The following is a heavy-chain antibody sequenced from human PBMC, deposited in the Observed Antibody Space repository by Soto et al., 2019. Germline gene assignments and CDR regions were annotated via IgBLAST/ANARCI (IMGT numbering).Heavy chain of an antibody. D-gene: IGHD6-13*01. CDR2: ISYDGSNK. J-gene: IGHJ5*02. CDR3: AKVGRPIAAAGPGWFDP. Sequence: QVQLVESGGGVVQPGRSLRLSCAASGFTFSSYGMHWVRQAPGKGLEWVAVISYDGSNKYYADSVKGRFTISRDNSKNTLYLQMNSLRAEDTAVYYCAKVGRPIAAAGPGWFDPWGQGTLVTVSS. V-gene: IGHV3-30*18. CDR1: GFTFSSYG.